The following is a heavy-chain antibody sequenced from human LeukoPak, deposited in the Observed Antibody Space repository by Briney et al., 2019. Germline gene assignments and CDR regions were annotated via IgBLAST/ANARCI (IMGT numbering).Heavy chain of an antibody. CDR2: ISYDGSDK. Sequence: PGGSLRLSCVASGFTFSSYAMHWVRQAPGKGLEWVAVISYDGSDKYYADSVKGRFTISRDNSKNTLHLQMNSLRAEDTAVYYCAKDWEHSDYDWWGQGTLVTVSS. V-gene: IGHV3-30*18. J-gene: IGHJ4*02. CDR3: AKDWEHSDYDW. CDR1: GFTFSSYA. D-gene: IGHD5-12*01.